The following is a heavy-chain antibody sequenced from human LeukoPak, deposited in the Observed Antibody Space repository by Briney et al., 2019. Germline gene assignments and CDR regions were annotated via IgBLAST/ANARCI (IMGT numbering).Heavy chain of an antibody. V-gene: IGHV3-23*01. Sequence: GGSLRLSCAASGFTFSSYAMSWARQAPGKGLEWVSAISGSGGSTYYADSVKGRFTISRDNSKNTLYLQMNSLRAEDTAVYYCAKDGSGSFLYYFDYWGQGTLVTVSS. CDR1: GFTFSSYA. CDR3: AKDGSGSFLYYFDY. CDR2: ISGSGGST. J-gene: IGHJ4*02. D-gene: IGHD3-10*01.